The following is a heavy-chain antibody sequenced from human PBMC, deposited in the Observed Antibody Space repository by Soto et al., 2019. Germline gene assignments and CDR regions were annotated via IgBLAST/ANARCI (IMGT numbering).Heavy chain of an antibody. D-gene: IGHD3-16*01. J-gene: IGHJ6*02. CDR1: GYTFTSYG. CDR2: ISAYNGNT. V-gene: IGHV1-18*01. CDR3: ARDSRNYDYVWGTYQTTYFNMDV. Sequence: ASVKVSCKASGYTFTSYGISWVRQAPGQGPEWMGWISAYNGNTKYSQKFQGRVTITRDTSASTAYMELNSLRSEDTAVYYCARDSRNYDYVWGTYQTTYFNMDVWGQGTTVTVSS.